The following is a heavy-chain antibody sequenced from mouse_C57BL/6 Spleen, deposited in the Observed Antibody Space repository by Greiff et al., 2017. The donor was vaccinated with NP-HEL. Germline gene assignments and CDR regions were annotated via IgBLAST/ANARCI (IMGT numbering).Heavy chain of an antibody. CDR2: IYPGSGST. D-gene: IGHD2-12*01. V-gene: IGHV1-55*01. CDR1: GYTFTSYW. J-gene: IGHJ4*01. CDR3: ARDYSPTGGYAMDY. Sequence: QVQLQQPGAELVKPGASVKMSCKASGYTFTSYWITWVKPRPGQGLEWIGDIYPGSGSTNYNEKFKSKATLTVDTSFSTAYMQLSSLTSEDSAVYYCARDYSPTGGYAMDYWGQGTSVTVSS.